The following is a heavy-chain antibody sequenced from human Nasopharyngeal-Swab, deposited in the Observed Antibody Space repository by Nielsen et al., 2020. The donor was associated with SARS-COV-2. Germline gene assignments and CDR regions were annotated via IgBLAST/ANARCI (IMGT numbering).Heavy chain of an antibody. D-gene: IGHD3-16*02. CDR1: GYTFTSYD. V-gene: IGHV1-8*01. Sequence: ASVKVSCKAFGYTFTSYDINWVRQATGQGLEWMGWMNPNSGNTGYAQKFQGRVTMTRNTSISTAYMELSSLRSEDTAVYYCARGLGRLSQNDYWGQGTLVTVSS. CDR2: MNPNSGNT. J-gene: IGHJ4*02. CDR3: ARGLGRLSQNDY.